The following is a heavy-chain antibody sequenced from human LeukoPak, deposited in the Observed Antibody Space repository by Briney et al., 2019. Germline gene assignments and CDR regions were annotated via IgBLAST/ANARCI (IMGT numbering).Heavy chain of an antibody. CDR3: AKAAYPEWFGELVCYFDY. CDR1: GFTFSSYA. V-gene: IGHV3-23*01. J-gene: IGHJ4*02. Sequence: PGGSLRLSCAASGFTFSSYAMSWVRQAPGKGLEQVSAISGSGGSTYYADSVKGRFTISRDNSKNTLYLQMNSLRAEDTAVYYCAKAAYPEWFGELVCYFDYWGQGTLVTVSS. CDR2: ISGSGGST. D-gene: IGHD3-10*01.